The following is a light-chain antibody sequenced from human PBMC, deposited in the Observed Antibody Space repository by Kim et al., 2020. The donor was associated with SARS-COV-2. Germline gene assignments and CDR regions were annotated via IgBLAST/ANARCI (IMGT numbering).Light chain of an antibody. V-gene: IGKV2-30*02. CDR3: MQGTHGPYT. CDR2: KIS. CDR1: QSLVHSNGDTY. Sequence: DVVLTQSPLSLPVTLGQPASISCRSSQSLVHSNGDTYLNWFHQRPGRSPRRLIYKISYRDSGVPGRFSGSVSGTDFTLEISRVEAEDVGLYYCMQGTHGPYTFGQGTKLEI. J-gene: IGKJ2*01.